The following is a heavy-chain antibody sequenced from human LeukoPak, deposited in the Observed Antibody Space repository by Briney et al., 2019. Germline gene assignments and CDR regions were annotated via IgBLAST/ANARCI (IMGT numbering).Heavy chain of an antibody. CDR2: ISYDGSNK. D-gene: IGHD2-15*01. V-gene: IGHV3-30-3*01. J-gene: IGHJ4*02. Sequence: GGVLRLFCAGSGFPFRSYGMHLARPAPSQGLGGGGVISYDGSNKYYADSVKGRFTISRDNSKNTLYLQMNSLRAEDTAIYYCAKARGLYCSGGSCYFDYWGQGTLVTVSS. CDR1: GFPFRSYG. CDR3: AKARGLYCSGGSCYFDY.